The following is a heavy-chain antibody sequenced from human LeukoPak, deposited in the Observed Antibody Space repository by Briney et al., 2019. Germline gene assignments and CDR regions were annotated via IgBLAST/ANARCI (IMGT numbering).Heavy chain of an antibody. V-gene: IGHV4-59*12. D-gene: IGHD2-2*01. CDR2: IYYSGST. J-gene: IGHJ5*02. CDR1: GGSISSYY. Sequence: SETLSLTCTVSGGSISSYYWSWIRQPPGKGLDWIGYIYYSGSTNYNPSLKSRVTMSVDTSKNQFSLKLSSVTAADTAVYYCARDCSSTSCHLGGDWFGPWGQGTLVTVSS. CDR3: ARDCSSTSCHLGGDWFGP.